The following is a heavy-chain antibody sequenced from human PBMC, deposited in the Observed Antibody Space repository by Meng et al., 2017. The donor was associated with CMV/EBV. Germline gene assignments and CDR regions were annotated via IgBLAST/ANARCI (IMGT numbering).Heavy chain of an antibody. CDR1: GFTFSSYA. J-gene: IGHJ6*02. CDR2: ISYDGSNK. Sequence: GESLKISCAASGFTFSSYAMHWVLQAPGKGLEWVAVISYDGSNKYYADSVKGRFTISRDNSKNTLYLQMNSLRAEDTAVYYCARTLRCSSTSCYFPYYYYYGMDVWGQGTTVTVSS. CDR3: ARTLRCSSTSCYFPYYYYYGMDV. D-gene: IGHD2-2*01. V-gene: IGHV3-30*04.